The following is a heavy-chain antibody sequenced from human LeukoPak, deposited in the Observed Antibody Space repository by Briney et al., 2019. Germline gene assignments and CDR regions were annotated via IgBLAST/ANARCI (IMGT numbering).Heavy chain of an antibody. D-gene: IGHD6-6*01. Sequence: KLQGRVTITRDTSASTAYMELSSLRSEDTAVYYCARVTRSSSSYFDYWGQGTLVTVSS. CDR3: ARVTRSSSSYFDY. V-gene: IGHV1-3*01. J-gene: IGHJ4*02.